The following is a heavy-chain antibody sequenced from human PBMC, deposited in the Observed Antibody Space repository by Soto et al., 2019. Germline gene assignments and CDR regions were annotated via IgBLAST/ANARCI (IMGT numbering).Heavy chain of an antibody. CDR1: GFSLSTDDVG. CDR2: IYWDDDK. CDR3: ARSKYSISSFDY. V-gene: IGHV2-5*02. D-gene: IGHD6-6*01. Sequence: SRPTLVNPTQTLPLTCTFSGFSLSTDDVGVGWIRQPPGTPLDWLAVIYWDDDKRYSPSLKSRLTITKDTSKNQVLLTMTNMDPVDTATYFCARSKYSISSFDYSGQGALVTVAS. J-gene: IGHJ4*02.